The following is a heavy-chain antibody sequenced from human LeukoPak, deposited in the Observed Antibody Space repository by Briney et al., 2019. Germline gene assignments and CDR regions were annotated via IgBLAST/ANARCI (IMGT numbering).Heavy chain of an antibody. CDR1: GYTSTDYY. D-gene: IGHD3-16*02. Sequence: ASVKVSCKASGYTSTDYYMHWVRQAPWQGLEWMGWINPNSGGTNYAQKFQGRVTMTRDTSINTAYMELSRLRFDDTAVYYCATLEGLWGSSRPYNWFVPWGQGTLVTVSS. CDR2: INPNSGGT. CDR3: ATLEGLWGSSRPYNWFVP. V-gene: IGHV1-2*02. J-gene: IGHJ5*02.